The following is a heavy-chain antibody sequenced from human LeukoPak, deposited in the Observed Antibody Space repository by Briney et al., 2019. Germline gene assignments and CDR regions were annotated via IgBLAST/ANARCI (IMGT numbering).Heavy chain of an antibody. Sequence: SGRSLRLSCAASGFTFNRYGMHWVRQAPGKGLEGVAVISYDGSDKYYADSVKGRFTISRDNSKNTLYLEMNSLRAEDTAVYYRAKGPVSGFRSPFDSWGQGTLVTVS. V-gene: IGHV3-30*18. J-gene: IGHJ4*02. D-gene: IGHD1-26*01. CDR3: AKGPVSGFRSPFDS. CDR2: ISYDGSDK. CDR1: GFTFNRYG.